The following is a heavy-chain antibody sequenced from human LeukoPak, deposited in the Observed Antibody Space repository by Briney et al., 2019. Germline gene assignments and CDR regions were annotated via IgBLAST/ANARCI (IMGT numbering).Heavy chain of an antibody. CDR1: GGSISSSSYY. J-gene: IGHJ5*02. D-gene: IGHD3-22*01. CDR3: AREGSSGKNWFDP. CDR2: IYHSGST. Sequence: SETLSLTCTVSGGSISSSSYYGGWIRQPPGKGLEWIGYIYHSGSTYYNPSLKSRVTISVDRSKNQFSLKLSSVTAADTAVYYCAREGSSGKNWFDPWGQGTLVTVSS. V-gene: IGHV4-39*07.